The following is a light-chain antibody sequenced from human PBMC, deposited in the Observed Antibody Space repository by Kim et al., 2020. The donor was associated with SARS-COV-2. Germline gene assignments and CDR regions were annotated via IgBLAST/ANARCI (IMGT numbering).Light chain of an antibody. Sequence: QGNAPRFTCGGTNIGSNRLPWYHQKPGQAPVLVIYYDSDRPSGIPARFSGSNSGNTATLTISRVEAGDEADYYCQVWDSSSDHVVFGGGTQLTVL. CDR1: NIGSNR. CDR3: QVWDSSSDHVV. CDR2: YDS. J-gene: IGLJ2*01. V-gene: IGLV3-21*04.